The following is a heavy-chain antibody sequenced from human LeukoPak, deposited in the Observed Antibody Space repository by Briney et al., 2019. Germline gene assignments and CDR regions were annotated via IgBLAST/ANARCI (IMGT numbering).Heavy chain of an antibody. J-gene: IGHJ5*02. Sequence: PGESPKISRKGSGFTVTSYSISWVRQMPGKGLEWMAGIYTSAPTNNYSSSFQGNVSISADKANSNAYLQCRRMKASDTAMYYCARHGAGYGSGRNDWFDPWGQGTLVTVSS. CDR1: GFTVTSYS. D-gene: IGHD3-10*01. CDR3: ARHGAGYGSGRNDWFDP. CDR2: IYTSAPTN. V-gene: IGHV5-10-1*01.